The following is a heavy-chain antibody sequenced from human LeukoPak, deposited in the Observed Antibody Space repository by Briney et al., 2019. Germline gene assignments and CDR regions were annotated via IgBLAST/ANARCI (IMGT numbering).Heavy chain of an antibody. J-gene: IGHJ4*02. V-gene: IGHV4-59*01. CDR3: ASAVRDGRFDY. CDR1: GGSISSYY. Sequence: PSETLSLTCTVSGGSISSYYWSWIRQPPGKGLEWIGYIYYSGSTSYNPSLKSRVTMSVDPSNNQFSLKLSSVTAADTAVYYCASAVRDGRFDYWGQGTLVTVSS. CDR2: IYYSGST. D-gene: IGHD3-10*01.